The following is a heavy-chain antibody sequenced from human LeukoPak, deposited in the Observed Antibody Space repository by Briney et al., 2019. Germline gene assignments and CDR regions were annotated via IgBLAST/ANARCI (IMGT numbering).Heavy chain of an antibody. V-gene: IGHV1-46*01. J-gene: IGHJ3*02. Sequence: ASVKVSCKASGYTFTSYYMHWVRQAPGQGLEWMGLINPTGGSTGYAQKFQGRVTMTTDTSTSTAYMELRSLRSDDTAVYYCARGSWNAPSDAFDIWGQGTMVTVSS. CDR2: INPTGGST. CDR1: GYTFTSYY. D-gene: IGHD1-1*01. CDR3: ARGSWNAPSDAFDI.